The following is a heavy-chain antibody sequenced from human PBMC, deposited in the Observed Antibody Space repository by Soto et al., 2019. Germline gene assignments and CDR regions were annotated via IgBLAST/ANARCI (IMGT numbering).Heavy chain of an antibody. Sequence: QVQLVQSGAEVKKPGSSVKVCCTASGGSLRNSVISWVRQAPAQRLEWMGGVIPILGTANYAQKFQGRVTMTADEATSTAYMYLSSLSPDDTAVYYSARLGHPGHWGPGTLVIVSS. CDR3: ARLGHPGH. J-gene: IGHJ4*02. CDR1: GGSLRNSV. V-gene: IGHV1-69*01. CDR2: VIPILGTA.